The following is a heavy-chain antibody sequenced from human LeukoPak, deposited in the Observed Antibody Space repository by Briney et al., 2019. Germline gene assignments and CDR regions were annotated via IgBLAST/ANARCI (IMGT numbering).Heavy chain of an antibody. CDR3: ARGGYCSSTSCYPDYYGMDV. CDR2: IKQDGSEK. Sequence: PGGSLRLSCAASGFTFSSYWMSWVRQAPGKGLEWVANIKQDGSEKYYVGSVKGRFTISRDNAKNSLYLQMNSLRAEDTAVYYCARGGYCSSTSCYPDYYGMDVWGQGTTVTVSS. CDR1: GFTFSSYW. J-gene: IGHJ6*02. V-gene: IGHV3-7*01. D-gene: IGHD2-2*01.